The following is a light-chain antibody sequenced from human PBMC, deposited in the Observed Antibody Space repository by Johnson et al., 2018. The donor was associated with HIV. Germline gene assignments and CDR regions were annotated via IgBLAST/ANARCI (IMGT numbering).Light chain of an antibody. Sequence: QSVLTQPPSVSAAPGQKVTISCSGSSSNIGNNYVSWYQQLPGTAPQLLIYENNKRPSGIPDRFSGSKSGTSVTLAITGLQTGDEADYYCGTWDTSLSVYVFGTGTKVTVL. J-gene: IGLJ1*01. V-gene: IGLV1-51*02. CDR1: SSNIGNNY. CDR2: ENN. CDR3: GTWDTSLSVYV.